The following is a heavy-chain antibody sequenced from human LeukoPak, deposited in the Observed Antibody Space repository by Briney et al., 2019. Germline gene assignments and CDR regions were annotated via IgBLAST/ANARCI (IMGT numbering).Heavy chain of an antibody. CDR3: ARVIGYGDYVHYYYYYMDV. D-gene: IGHD4-17*01. CDR2: IYYSGST. Sequence: MASETLSLTCTGSGGTISSYYWSWIRQPPGKGLEWIGYIYYSGSTNYNPSLKSRVTISVDTSKNQFSLKLSSVTAADTAVYYCARVIGYGDYVHYYYYYMDVWGKGTTVTVSS. CDR1: GGTISSYY. V-gene: IGHV4-59*01. J-gene: IGHJ6*03.